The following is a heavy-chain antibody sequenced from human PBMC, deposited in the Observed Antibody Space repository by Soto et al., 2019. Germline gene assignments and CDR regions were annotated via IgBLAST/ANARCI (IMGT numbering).Heavy chain of an antibody. J-gene: IGHJ6*02. Sequence: ASVKVSCEASGYTFTSCGISWVRQAPGQGLEWMGWISAYNGNTNYAQKLQGRVTMTTDTSTSTAYMELRSLRSDDTAVYYCARVGYYDFWSNYYGMDVWGQGTTVTSP. CDR3: ARVGYYDFWSNYYGMDV. CDR1: GYTFTSCG. CDR2: ISAYNGNT. D-gene: IGHD3-3*01. V-gene: IGHV1-18*01.